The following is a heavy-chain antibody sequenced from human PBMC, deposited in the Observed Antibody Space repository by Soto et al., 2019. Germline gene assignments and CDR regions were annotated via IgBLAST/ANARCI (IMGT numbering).Heavy chain of an antibody. CDR3: ASGVAASHFYYYYMDV. Sequence: QVQLVESGGGLVKPGGSLRLSCAASGFTFSDYYMSWIRQAPGKGLEWVSYISGSGSTIYYADSVKGRFTISRDNAKKSRQLQMNSLRAEDTAVYYCASGVAASHFYYYYMDVWGKGTTVTVSS. CDR2: ISGSGSTI. D-gene: IGHD2-15*01. V-gene: IGHV3-11*01. CDR1: GFTFSDYY. J-gene: IGHJ6*03.